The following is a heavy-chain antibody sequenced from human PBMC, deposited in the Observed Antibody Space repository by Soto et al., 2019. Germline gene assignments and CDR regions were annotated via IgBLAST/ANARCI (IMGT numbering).Heavy chain of an antibody. V-gene: IGHV1-69*04. CDR2: IIPILGIA. CDR3: ARELAMFGVVISGYYYMDV. Sequence: SVKVSCKASGGTFSSYTISWVRQAPGQGLEWMGRIIPILGIANYAQKFQGRVTITADKSTSTAYMELSSLRSEDTAVYYCARELAMFGVVISGYYYMDVWGKGTTVTVSS. CDR1: GGTFSSYT. D-gene: IGHD3-3*01. J-gene: IGHJ6*03.